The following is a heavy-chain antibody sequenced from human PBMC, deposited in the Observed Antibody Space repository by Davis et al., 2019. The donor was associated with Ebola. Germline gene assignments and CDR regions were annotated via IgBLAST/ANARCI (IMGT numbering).Heavy chain of an antibody. D-gene: IGHD1-14*01. CDR1: GYSFTTYE. CDR2: INPRDDSI. J-gene: IGHJ3*02. Sequence: AASVKVSCKASGYSFTTYEITWVRQAPGQGLEWMGLINPRDDSISYAQKIRGRVTVTRDTSTSTVYMELSSLRSEDTAVYYWARNGTHNRHSDALDIWGQGTMVTVSS. CDR3: ARNGTHNRHSDALDI. V-gene: IGHV1-46*01.